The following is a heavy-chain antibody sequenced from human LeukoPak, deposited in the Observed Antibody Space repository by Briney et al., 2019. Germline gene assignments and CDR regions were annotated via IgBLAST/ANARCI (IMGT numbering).Heavy chain of an antibody. CDR3: AKDYYGSSTPL. D-gene: IGHD6-6*01. CDR1: GFTFSSYG. V-gene: IGHV3-30*18. Sequence: GRSLRLPCAASGFTFSSYGMHWVRQAPGKGLEWVAVISHDGSNKYYADSVKGRFTISRDNSKNTLYLQMNSLRAEDTAVYYCAKDYYGSSTPLWGQGTLVTVSS. J-gene: IGHJ4*02. CDR2: ISHDGSNK.